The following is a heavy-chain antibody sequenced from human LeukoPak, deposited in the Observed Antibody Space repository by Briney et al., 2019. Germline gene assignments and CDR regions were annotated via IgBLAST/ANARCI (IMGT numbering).Heavy chain of an antibody. V-gene: IGHV4-39*01. D-gene: IGHD6-19*01. CDR2: IYYSGST. CDR3: ARPSGYSSGWYGY. J-gene: IGHJ4*02. Sequence: SETLPLTCTVSGGSVSSSSYYWGWSRQPPGKGMEWIGSIYYSGSTYYNPALKSRVTISVDTSKNQFSLKLSSVTAADTAVYYCARPSGYSSGWYGYWGQGTLVTVSS. CDR1: GGSVSSSSYY.